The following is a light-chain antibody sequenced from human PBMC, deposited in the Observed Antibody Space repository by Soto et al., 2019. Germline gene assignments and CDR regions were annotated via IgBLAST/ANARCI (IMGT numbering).Light chain of an antibody. CDR3: QQYGNSPIT. V-gene: IGKV3-20*01. J-gene: IGKJ5*01. CDR2: GTS. CDR1: QSVSSSY. Sequence: ESGLTQSPDTLSLSPGERATLSCRGSQSVSSSYLAWYQQKPGQAPRLLIYGTSSRATGIPDRFSGSGSGTDFTLTISRLEPEDFAVYYCQQYGNSPITFGQGTRLEIK.